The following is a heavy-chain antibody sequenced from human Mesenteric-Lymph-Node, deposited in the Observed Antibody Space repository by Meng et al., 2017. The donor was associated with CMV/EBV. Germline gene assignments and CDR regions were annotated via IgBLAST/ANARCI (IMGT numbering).Heavy chain of an antibody. J-gene: IGHJ4*02. CDR1: GGSFSGYY. V-gene: IGHV4-34*02. Sequence: QVQVQQGGAGLLKPSETLSVTCAVYGGSFSGYYWNWIRQSPEKGLEWIGEINHSGSTTYNPSFTSRIIISVDTSTNQISLNMSSVTAADTAVYYCARGSSYDILTGYFDYWGQGALVTVSS. D-gene: IGHD3-9*01. CDR2: INHSGST. CDR3: ARGSSYDILTGYFDY.